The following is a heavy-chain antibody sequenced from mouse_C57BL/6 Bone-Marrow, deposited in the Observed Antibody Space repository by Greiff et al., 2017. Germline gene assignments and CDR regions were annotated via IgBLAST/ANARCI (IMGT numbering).Heavy chain of an antibody. V-gene: IGHV1-64*01. CDR3: ARRMFGHYYGSRDY. Sequence: QVKLQQPGAELVKPGASVKLSCKASGYTFTSYWMHWVKQRPGQGLEWIGMIHPNSGSTNYTEKFKSQATLTVDKSSRTAYMQRSCLTSEDSSVYYCARRMFGHYYGSRDYGGQGTTLTVSS. D-gene: IGHD1-1*01. CDR2: IHPNSGST. CDR1: GYTFTSYW. J-gene: IGHJ2*01.